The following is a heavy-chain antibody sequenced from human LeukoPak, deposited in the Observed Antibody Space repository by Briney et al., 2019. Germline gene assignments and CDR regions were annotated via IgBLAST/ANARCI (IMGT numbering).Heavy chain of an antibody. D-gene: IGHD2-21*02. Sequence: ASVKVSCKASGYTFTGHSIHWVRQAPGQGLEWMGWVSPNSGGTKYAQKFRGRVTMTRDTSISTAYMELTSLTSDDTAVYYCARDPGVTNWFDPWGQGTLVTVSS. CDR1: GYTFTGHS. CDR2: VSPNSGGT. V-gene: IGHV1-2*02. J-gene: IGHJ5*02. CDR3: ARDPGVTNWFDP.